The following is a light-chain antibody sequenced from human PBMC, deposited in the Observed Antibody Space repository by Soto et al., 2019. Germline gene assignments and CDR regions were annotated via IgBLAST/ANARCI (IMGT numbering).Light chain of an antibody. J-gene: IGKJ4*01. CDR2: AAS. CDR3: QQLNRFPLT. Sequence: DIRLTQSPSFLSASVGDRVTITCRASQGISSYFAWYQQKPGTAPKLLIYAASTLQRGVPARFSGSKSGTEFTLTISTLQPEDSATYYCQQLNRFPLTFGGGTKVEIK. V-gene: IGKV1-9*01. CDR1: QGISSY.